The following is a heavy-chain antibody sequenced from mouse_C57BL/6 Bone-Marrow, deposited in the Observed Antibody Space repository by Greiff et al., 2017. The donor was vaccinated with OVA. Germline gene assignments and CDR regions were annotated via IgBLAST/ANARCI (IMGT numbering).Heavy chain of an antibody. D-gene: IGHD2-1*01. V-gene: IGHV5-17*01. CDR2: ISSGSSTI. Sequence: EVKLVESGGGLVKPGGSLKLSCAASGFTFSDYGMHWVRQAPEKGLEWVAYISSGSSTIYYADTVKGRFTISRDNAKNTLFLQMTSLRSEDTAMYYCATIYYGKGYFDYWGQGTTLTVSS. CDR1: GFTFSDYG. CDR3: ATIYYGKGYFDY. J-gene: IGHJ2*01.